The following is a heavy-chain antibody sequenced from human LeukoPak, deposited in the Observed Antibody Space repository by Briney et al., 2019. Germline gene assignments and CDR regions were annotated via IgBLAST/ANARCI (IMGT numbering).Heavy chain of an antibody. Sequence: GGSLRLSCAASGFTFSNAWMNWVRQAPGKGLEWVAVISYDGSNKYYADSVKGRFTISRDNSKNTLYLQMNSLRAEDTAVYYCAKDTYYYDSSGSGDYWGQGTLVTVSS. D-gene: IGHD3-22*01. CDR2: ISYDGSNK. CDR1: GFTFSNAW. V-gene: IGHV3-30*18. CDR3: AKDTYYYDSSGSGDY. J-gene: IGHJ4*02.